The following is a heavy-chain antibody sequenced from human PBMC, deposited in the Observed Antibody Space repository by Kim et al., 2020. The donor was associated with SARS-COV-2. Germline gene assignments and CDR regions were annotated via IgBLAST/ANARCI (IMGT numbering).Heavy chain of an antibody. V-gene: IGHV1-46*01. D-gene: IGHD5-18*01. Sequence: ASVKVSCKASGYTFTSYYMHWVRQAPGQGLEWMGIINPSGGSTSYAQKFQGRVTMTRDTSTSTVYMELSSLRSEDTAVYYCAREMVVVDTAMVYYYYGMDVWGQGTTVTVSS. CDR2: INPSGGST. CDR3: AREMVVVDTAMVYYYYGMDV. CDR1: GYTFTSYY. J-gene: IGHJ6*02.